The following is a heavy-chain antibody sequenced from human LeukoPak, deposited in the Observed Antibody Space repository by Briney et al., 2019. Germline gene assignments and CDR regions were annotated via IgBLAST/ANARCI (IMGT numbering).Heavy chain of an antibody. Sequence: GGSLRLSCAASGFAFSSYAMSWVRQAPGKGLEWVSAISGSGGSTYYADSVKGRFTISRDNSKNTLYLQMNSLRAEDTAVYYCAKGVSSSSYYYYYMDVWGKGTTVTVSS. J-gene: IGHJ6*03. V-gene: IGHV3-23*01. D-gene: IGHD6-6*01. CDR3: AKGVSSSSYYYYYMDV. CDR2: ISGSGGST. CDR1: GFAFSSYA.